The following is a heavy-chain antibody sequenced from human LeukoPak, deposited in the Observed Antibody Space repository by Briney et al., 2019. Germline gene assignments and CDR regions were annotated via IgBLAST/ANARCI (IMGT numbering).Heavy chain of an antibody. Sequence: SSETLSLTCTVSGGSISSGGYYWSWIRQHPGKGLEWIGYIYYSGSTYYNPSLKSRVTISVDTSKNQFSLKLSSVTAADTAVYYCAREEQTTHSGHYFDYWGQGTLVTVSS. CDR1: GGSISSGGYY. CDR2: IYYSGST. D-gene: IGHD1/OR15-1a*01. CDR3: AREEQTTHSGHYFDY. J-gene: IGHJ4*02. V-gene: IGHV4-31*03.